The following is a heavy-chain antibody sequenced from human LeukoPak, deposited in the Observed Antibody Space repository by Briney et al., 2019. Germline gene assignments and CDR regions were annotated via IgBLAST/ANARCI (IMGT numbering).Heavy chain of an antibody. Sequence: SETLSLTCAVSGYSINSGYYWGWLRQPPGRGLEWIGSIHHSGNTYYDPSLKSRVTMSIDTSGNQFSLRLSSVTATDTAVYYCARDPYCSGGSCYPFDSWGPGTLVTVSS. D-gene: IGHD2-15*01. CDR3: ARDPYCSGGSCYPFDS. CDR1: GYSINSGYY. V-gene: IGHV4-38-2*02. CDR2: IHHSGNT. J-gene: IGHJ4*02.